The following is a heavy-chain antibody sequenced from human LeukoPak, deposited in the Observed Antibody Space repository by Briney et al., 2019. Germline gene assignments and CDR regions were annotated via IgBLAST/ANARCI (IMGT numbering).Heavy chain of an antibody. CDR3: ARTGVLAVVVD. V-gene: IGHV4-61*02. CDR1: GGSISSGSYY. J-gene: IGHJ4*02. CDR2: IYTSGST. Sequence: SETLSLTCTVSGGSISSGSYYWSWIRQPAGKGLEWIGRIYTSGSTNYNPSLKSRVTISVDTSKNQFSLKLSSVTAADTAVYYCARTGVLAVVVDWGQGTLVTVSS. D-gene: IGHD2-15*01.